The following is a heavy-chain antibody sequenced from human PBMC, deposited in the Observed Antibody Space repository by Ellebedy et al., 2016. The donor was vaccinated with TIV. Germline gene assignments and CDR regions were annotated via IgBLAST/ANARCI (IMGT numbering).Heavy chain of an antibody. CDR3: ARDYRESRGFLDS. V-gene: IGHV4-4*07. Sequence: MPSETLSLTCTVSGDSISSYYWSWIRQPAGKGLEWIGRIYSGGTTTYNPSLKRRVSMSVDTSKNKFSLRLSSVTAADTAVYYCARDYRESRGFLDSWGQGTLVTVSS. CDR2: IYSGGTT. J-gene: IGHJ4*02. D-gene: IGHD1-26*01. CDR1: GDSISSYY.